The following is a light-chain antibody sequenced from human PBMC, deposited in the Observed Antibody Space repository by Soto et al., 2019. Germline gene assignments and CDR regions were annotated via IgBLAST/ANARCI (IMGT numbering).Light chain of an antibody. J-gene: IGLJ2*01. Sequence: QSALTQPRSVSGSRGQSVTISCTGTSSDVGGYDYVSWYQHHPGRAPKLMIYHVTKRPSGVPDRFSGSKSGNTASLTISGLQAEDEADYYCSSYAGSYTYVVFGGGTKLTVL. V-gene: IGLV2-11*01. CDR1: SSDVGGYDY. CDR3: SSYAGSYTYVV. CDR2: HVT.